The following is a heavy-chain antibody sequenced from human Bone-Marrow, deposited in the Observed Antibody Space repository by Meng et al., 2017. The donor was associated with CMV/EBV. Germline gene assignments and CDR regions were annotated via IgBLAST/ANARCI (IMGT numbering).Heavy chain of an antibody. Sequence: GESLTIPCETSGFMLRGYAAHWVRQAPGKGLEWVAVISYDGSSEYYADSVKGRFTISRDNSKNRLYLQMNSLRAEDTAVYSCVRAPGRYFDWTTGSAGMDVWGQGTTVTVSS. J-gene: IGHJ6*02. CDR3: VRAPGRYFDWTTGSAGMDV. V-gene: IGHV3-30*03. D-gene: IGHD3-9*01. CDR2: ISYDGSSE. CDR1: GFMLRGYA.